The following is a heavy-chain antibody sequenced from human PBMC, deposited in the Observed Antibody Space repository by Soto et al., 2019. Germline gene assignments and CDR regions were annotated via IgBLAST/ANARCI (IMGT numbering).Heavy chain of an antibody. D-gene: IGHD2-15*01. Sequence: SETLSLTCAVYGGSFSGYYWSWIRQPPGKGLEWIGEINHSGSTNYNPSLKSRVTISVDTSKNQFTLKLSSVTAADTAVYYCARVVVVVAATLPWPYYFDYWGQGTLVTVSS. V-gene: IGHV4-34*01. J-gene: IGHJ4*02. CDR2: INHSGST. CDR1: GGSFSGYY. CDR3: ARVVVVVAATLPWPYYFDY.